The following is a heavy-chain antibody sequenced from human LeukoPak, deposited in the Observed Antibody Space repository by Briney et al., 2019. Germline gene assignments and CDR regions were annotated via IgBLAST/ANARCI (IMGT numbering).Heavy chain of an antibody. CDR3: TRVGYIDEGIDH. Sequence: PGGSLRLSCVASGFPFSSYWMTWVRQAPGKGLEWEANIKQDGSKKSYVDSVKGRFTISRDNAKNSLYLQMNSLRAEDTAIYYCTRVGYIDEGIDHWGQGTLVTVSS. D-gene: IGHD5-24*01. CDR2: IKQDGSKK. V-gene: IGHV3-7*04. CDR1: GFPFSSYW. J-gene: IGHJ4*02.